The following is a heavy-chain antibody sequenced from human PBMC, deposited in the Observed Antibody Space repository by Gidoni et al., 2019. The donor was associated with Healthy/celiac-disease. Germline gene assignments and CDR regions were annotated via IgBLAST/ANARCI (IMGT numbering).Heavy chain of an antibody. CDR2: ISSSSSYI. Sequence: EVQLVASGGGLVKPGGSLRLSCASSGFTFSSYSRNWVRQSPGKGLEWVSSISSSSSYIYYADSVKGRFTISRDNAKNSLYLQMNSLRAEDTAVYYGVRSTVTTVGYWGQGTLVTVSA. V-gene: IGHV3-21*01. J-gene: IGHJ4*02. D-gene: IGHD4-4*01. CDR1: GFTFSSYS. CDR3: VRSTVTTVGY.